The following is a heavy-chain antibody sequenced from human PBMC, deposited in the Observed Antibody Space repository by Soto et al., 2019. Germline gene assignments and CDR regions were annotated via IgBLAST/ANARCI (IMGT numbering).Heavy chain of an antibody. CDR3: ARHVCSSTSCYPSIYYYYYMDV. CDR2: IYYSGST. Sequence: PSETLSLTCTVSGGSISSYYWSWIRQPPGKGLEWIGYIYYSGSTNYNPSLKSRVTISVDTSKNQFSLKLSSVTAADTAVYYCARHVCSSTSCYPSIYYYYYMDVWGKGTTVTVSS. D-gene: IGHD2-2*01. V-gene: IGHV4-59*08. J-gene: IGHJ6*03. CDR1: GGSISSYY.